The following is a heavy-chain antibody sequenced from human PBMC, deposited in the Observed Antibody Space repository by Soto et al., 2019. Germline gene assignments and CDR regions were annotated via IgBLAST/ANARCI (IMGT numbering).Heavy chain of an antibody. Sequence: QVLLQESGPGLVKPSGTLSLTCTLSGGSTKFYYWSWIRQSPGKGLEWSGYVYHSGTTNYNPSLKSRVSISIETSKNQFSLELNSITAADAAVYYCARMNGDDGWGDPWGQGTLVTVSS. V-gene: IGHV4-59*01. J-gene: IGHJ5*02. CDR2: VYHSGTT. D-gene: IGHD4-17*01. CDR3: ARMNGDDGWGDP. CDR1: GGSTKFYY.